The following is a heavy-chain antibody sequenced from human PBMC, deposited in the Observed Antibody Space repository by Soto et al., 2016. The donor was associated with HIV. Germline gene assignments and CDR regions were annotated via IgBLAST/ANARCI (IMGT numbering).Heavy chain of an antibody. J-gene: IGHJ5*02. CDR2: IYDSGST. CDR1: GGSISSGGYY. D-gene: IGHD6-13*01. CDR3: ARGWQQLTRGNWFRP. Sequence: QVQLQESGPGLVKPSQTLSLTCTVSGGSISSGGYYWTWIRQHPGKGLEWIAYIYDSGSTYYNPSLETRVFISLDTSKNQFSLKLSSVTAADTAVYYCARGWQQLTRGNWFRPLGPGTLVTVSS. V-gene: IGHV4-31*03.